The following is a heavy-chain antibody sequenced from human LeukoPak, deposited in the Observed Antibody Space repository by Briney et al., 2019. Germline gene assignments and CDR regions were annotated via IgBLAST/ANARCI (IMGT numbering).Heavy chain of an antibody. D-gene: IGHD2-15*01. J-gene: IGHJ4*02. CDR3: AKNGGSQCYSHLDS. Sequence: SETLSLTCTVSGGSISSSSYYWGWIRQPPGKGLEWIGSIYYSGSTYYNPSLKSRVTISVDTSKNQFSLKLSSVTAADTAVYYCAKNGGSQCYSHLDSWGQGTLVTVSS. CDR2: IYYSGST. CDR1: GGSISSSSYY. V-gene: IGHV4-39*07.